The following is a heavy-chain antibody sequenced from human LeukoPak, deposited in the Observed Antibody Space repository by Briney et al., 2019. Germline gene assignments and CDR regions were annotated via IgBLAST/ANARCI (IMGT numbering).Heavy chain of an antibody. V-gene: IGHV4-34*01. Sequence: PSETLSLTCAVYGGSFGDYYWSWIRQPPGKGLEWIGEIDHSGTTTYNPSLKSRVTISADRSKNQFSLKLSSVTAADTAVYYCARMSEDYFDYWGQGTLVTVSS. CDR2: IDHSGTT. CDR3: ARMSEDYFDY. CDR1: GGSFGDYY. J-gene: IGHJ4*02.